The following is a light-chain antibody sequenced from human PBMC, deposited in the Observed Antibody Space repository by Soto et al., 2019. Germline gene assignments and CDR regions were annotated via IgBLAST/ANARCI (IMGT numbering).Light chain of an antibody. Sequence: DIQMTQSPSSLSASVGDRVTITCRASQSISSYLNWYQQKPGKAPKLLIYAASSLQSGVPSRFSGSGSGTDLTLTISRLQPEDFATYYCQQSYSTPFTFGPGTKVDIK. CDR3: QQSYSTPFT. CDR2: AAS. J-gene: IGKJ3*01. V-gene: IGKV1-39*01. CDR1: QSISSY.